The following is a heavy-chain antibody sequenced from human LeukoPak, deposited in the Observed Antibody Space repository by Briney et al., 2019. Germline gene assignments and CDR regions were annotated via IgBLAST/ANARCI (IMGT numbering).Heavy chain of an antibody. Sequence: PGGALRLSCAPSGFTFSSSWMHWVRQVPGKGLVWVSRISSDGITTNNADSVKGRFTISRDNAKNTVYLQMNSLRAEDTAVYYCARMEVAWGQGTIVTVSS. D-gene: IGHD3-3*01. V-gene: IGHV3-74*01. CDR2: ISSDGITT. CDR1: GFTFSSSW. J-gene: IGHJ3*01. CDR3: ARMEVA.